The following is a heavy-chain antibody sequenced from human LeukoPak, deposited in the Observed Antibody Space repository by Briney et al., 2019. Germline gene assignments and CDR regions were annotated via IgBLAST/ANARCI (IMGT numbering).Heavy chain of an antibody. V-gene: IGHV3-7*05. J-gene: IGHJ3*02. CDR2: IKHDGSQK. CDR3: ARDGMGGIKAFDM. CDR1: GFTFSRFW. D-gene: IGHD3-10*01. Sequence: GGSLRLSCAASGFTFSRFWMSWARQAPGKGLEWVANIKHDGSQKYYVDSAKGRFTISRDNAQNSVYLQMNSLTAEDTAVYYCARDGMGGIKAFDMWGQGTMVTVSS.